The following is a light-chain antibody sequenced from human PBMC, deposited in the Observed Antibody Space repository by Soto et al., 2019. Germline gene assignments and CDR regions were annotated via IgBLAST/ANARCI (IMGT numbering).Light chain of an antibody. V-gene: IGKV3-20*01. Sequence: EIVLTQSPGTLSLSPGERATLSCRASQSLSSSYLAWYQQKPGQAPRLLIYGASSRATGIPDRFSGSGSGTDFTLPISRLEPEDFALFYCQQYGSTSWMFGQGTKVEIK. CDR2: GAS. J-gene: IGKJ1*01. CDR3: QQYGSTSWM. CDR1: QSLSSSY.